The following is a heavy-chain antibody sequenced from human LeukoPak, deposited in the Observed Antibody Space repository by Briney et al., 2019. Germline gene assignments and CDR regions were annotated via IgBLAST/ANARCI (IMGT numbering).Heavy chain of an antibody. CDR3: ARWNYAFDI. CDR1: GGSLSNYY. V-gene: IGHV4-4*07. J-gene: IGHJ3*02. CDR2: MYTGGST. Sequence: SETLSLTCTVSGGSLSNYYWSWIRQPAGKGLEWIGRMYTGGSTDYNPSLKSRVTMSIDTSKNQFSLKLTSVTAADTAMYYCARWNYAFDIWGQGTMVTVSS. D-gene: IGHD1-7*01.